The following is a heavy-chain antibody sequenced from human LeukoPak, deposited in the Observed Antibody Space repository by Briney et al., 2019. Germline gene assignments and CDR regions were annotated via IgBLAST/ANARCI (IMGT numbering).Heavy chain of an antibody. CDR3: AKGGKWDVTPFDY. Sequence: GGSLRLSCAASGFTFTSYSMNWVRQAPGKGLEWVSTISGGGGSTYYADPVKGRFTISRDNSKNTLYLQVNSLRAEDTAVYYCAKGGKWDVTPFDYWGQGTLVTVSS. CDR1: GFTFTSYS. J-gene: IGHJ4*02. V-gene: IGHV3-23*01. D-gene: IGHD1-26*01. CDR2: ISGGGGST.